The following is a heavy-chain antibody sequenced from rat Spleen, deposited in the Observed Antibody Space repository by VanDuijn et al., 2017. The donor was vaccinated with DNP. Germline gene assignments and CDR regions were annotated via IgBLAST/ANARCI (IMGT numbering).Heavy chain of an antibody. CDR1: GFTFSDYH. V-gene: IGHV5-22*01. Sequence: EVQLVESGGGLVQPGRSLKLSCAASGFTFSDYHMAWVRQAPKKGLEWVASISYESSSTYYGDSVKGRFTISRDNAKNTLYLQMNSLRSEDTATYYCARVGTMMVIRGYFDFWGPGTMVTVSS. J-gene: IGHJ1*01. D-gene: IGHD1-12*03. CDR3: ARVGTMMVIRGYFDF. CDR2: ISYESSST.